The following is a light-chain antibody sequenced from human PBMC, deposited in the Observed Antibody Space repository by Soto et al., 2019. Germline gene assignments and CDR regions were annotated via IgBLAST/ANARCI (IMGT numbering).Light chain of an antibody. CDR3: SSFTRSITLV. CDR2: DVS. CDR1: SSDVGGYDY. J-gene: IGLJ2*01. V-gene: IGLV2-14*03. Sequence: QSALTQPASVSGSPGQSITISCTGTSSDVGGYDYVSWYQQHPGKSPKLMIYDVSNRPSGVSNRFSGSKSGNTASLTISGLQAEDEADYYCSSFTRSITLVFGGGTKRTVL.